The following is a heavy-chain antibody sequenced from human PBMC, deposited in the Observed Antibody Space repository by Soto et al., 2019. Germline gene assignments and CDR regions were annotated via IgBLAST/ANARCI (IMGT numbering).Heavy chain of an antibody. CDR2: IVVGSGNT. D-gene: IGHD2-15*01. CDR3: AADRGVVNPEVWYFDL. J-gene: IGHJ2*01. CDR1: GFTFTSSA. Sequence: QMQLVQSGPEVKKPGTSVKVSCKASGFTFTSSAMQWVRQARGQRFEWIGWIVVGSGNTNYAHKFQERVTITRDMSTSKGNMALSSLRSEDTAVYYCAADRGVVNPEVWYFDLWGRGTLVTVSS. V-gene: IGHV1-58*02.